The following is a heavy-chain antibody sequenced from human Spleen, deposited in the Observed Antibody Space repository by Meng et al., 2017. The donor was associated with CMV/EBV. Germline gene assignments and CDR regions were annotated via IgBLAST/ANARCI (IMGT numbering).Heavy chain of an antibody. D-gene: IGHD6-13*01. CDR3: ARDRLLKFQLVNRGWFDP. Sequence: GESLKISCAASGFTFSSYWMHWVRQAPGKGLVWVSRINSDGSSTSYADSVKGRFTISRDNAKNTLYLQMNSLRAEDTAVYYCARDRLLKFQLVNRGWFDPWGQGTLVTVSS. CDR2: INSDGSST. V-gene: IGHV3-74*01. CDR1: GFTFSSYW. J-gene: IGHJ5*02.